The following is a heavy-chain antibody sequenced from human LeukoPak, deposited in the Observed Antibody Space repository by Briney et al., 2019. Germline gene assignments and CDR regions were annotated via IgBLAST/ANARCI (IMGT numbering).Heavy chain of an antibody. V-gene: IGHV3-7*01. Sequence: GGSLRLSCAASGFTFSSYWMSWVRQVPGKGLEWVANIKQDGSEKYYVDSVKGRFTISRDNAKNSLYLQMNSLRVEDTAVYYCARDGHWEVTRGHYFDYWGQGTLVTVSS. CDR1: GFTFSSYW. CDR3: ARDGHWEVTRGHYFDY. D-gene: IGHD4-11*01. J-gene: IGHJ4*02. CDR2: IKQDGSEK.